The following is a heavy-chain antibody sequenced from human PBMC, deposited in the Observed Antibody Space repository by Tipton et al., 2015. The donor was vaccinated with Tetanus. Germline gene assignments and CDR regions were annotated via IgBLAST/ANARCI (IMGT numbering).Heavy chain of an antibody. CDR2: IYHSGNT. V-gene: IGHV4-38-2*01. CDR3: ARIRTTVGYFDF. Sequence: TLSLTCAVSGYSISSGYYWGWIRQPPGKGLEWIGTIYHSGNTYYKPSLKSRVTISVDPSKNQFSQKLTSVTAADTAVYYCARIRTTVGYFDFWGQGTLVTVTS. D-gene: IGHD1-26*01. J-gene: IGHJ4*02. CDR1: GYSISSGYY.